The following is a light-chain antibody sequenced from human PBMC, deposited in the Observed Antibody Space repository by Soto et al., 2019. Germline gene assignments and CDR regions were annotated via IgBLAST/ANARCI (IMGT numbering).Light chain of an antibody. CDR2: DVN. CDR1: KSDIGVYDF. V-gene: IGLV2-8*01. Sequence: QSVLTQPPSASGSPGQSVTISCTGTKSDIGVYDFVSWYQHHPGKAPRRIIYDVNNRPSGVPARFSGSKSGDAASLTISGIQAEDASDYYCSSYTRSSNPYVFGTGTKSPS. J-gene: IGLJ1*01. CDR3: SSYTRSSNPYV.